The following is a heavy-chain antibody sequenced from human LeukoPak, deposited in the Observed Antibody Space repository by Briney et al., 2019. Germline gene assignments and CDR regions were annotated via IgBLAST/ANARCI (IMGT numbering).Heavy chain of an antibody. J-gene: IGHJ4*02. CDR2: ISYDGSHK. D-gene: IGHD3-22*01. CDR1: GFTFSSYA. CDR3: ATGYYYDSSGYYRFDY. Sequence: GRSLRLSCAASGFTFSSYAMHWVRQAPGKGLEWVALISYDGSHKYYADSVKGRFTISRDNSKNTLYLQMNSLRAEDTAVYYCATGYYYDSSGYYRFDYWGQGTLVTVSS. V-gene: IGHV3-30*04.